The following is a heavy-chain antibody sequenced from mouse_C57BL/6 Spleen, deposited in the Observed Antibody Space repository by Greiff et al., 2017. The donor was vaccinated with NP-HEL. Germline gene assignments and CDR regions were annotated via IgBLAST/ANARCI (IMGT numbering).Heavy chain of an antibody. CDR3: ARRTLGRGFYAMDY. D-gene: IGHD4-1*01. J-gene: IGHJ4*01. V-gene: IGHV1-69*01. Sequence: QVQLQQPGAELVMPGASVKLSCKASGYTFTSYWMHWVKQRPGQGLEWIGEIDPSDSYTNYNQKFKGKSTLTVDKSSSTAYMQLSSVTSEDSAVYYCARRTLGRGFYAMDYWGQGTSVTVSS. CDR2: IDPSDSYT. CDR1: GYTFTSYW.